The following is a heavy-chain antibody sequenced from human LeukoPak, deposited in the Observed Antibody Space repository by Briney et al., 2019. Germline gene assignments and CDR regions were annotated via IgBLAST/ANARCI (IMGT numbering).Heavy chain of an antibody. V-gene: IGHV3-23*01. Sequence: GGSLRLSCAASGFTFSSYAMSWVRQAPGKGLEWVSAISGSGFTYYADSVKGRFTISRDNSKNTLYLQMNSLRAEDTAVYYCARGLYSSSHWGQGTLVTVSS. CDR2: ISGSGFT. CDR3: ARGLYSSSH. D-gene: IGHD6-6*01. J-gene: IGHJ4*02. CDR1: GFTFSSYA.